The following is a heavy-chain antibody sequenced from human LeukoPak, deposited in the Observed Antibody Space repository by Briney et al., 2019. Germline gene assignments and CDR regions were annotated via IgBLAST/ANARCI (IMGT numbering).Heavy chain of an antibody. CDR1: GYSISSASY. Sequence: SETLSLTCAVSGYSISSASYWGWIRQPPGKGLEWIGNIYHSGSPYYNPSLKSRVTISVDTSKNQFSLKLSSVTAADTAVYYCAKDPITMVRGVLDYWGQGTLVTVSS. CDR2: IYHSGSP. V-gene: IGHV4-38-2*02. J-gene: IGHJ4*02. CDR3: AKDPITMVRGVLDY. D-gene: IGHD3-10*01.